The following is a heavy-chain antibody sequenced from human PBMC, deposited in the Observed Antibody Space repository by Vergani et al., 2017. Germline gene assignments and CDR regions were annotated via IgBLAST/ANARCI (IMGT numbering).Heavy chain of an antibody. CDR3: ATIGYRRWGYYFDY. CDR2: ICHTEDT. CDR1: GDSISSNNC. V-gene: IGHV4-4*03. Sequence: QVQLQESGPGLVKPPGTLYLTCAVSGDSISSNNCWTWVRQPPRKGLEWIGEICHTEDTKYSPSLKSRVTVSVDQSRNLFSLRLNSVTAAETAVYYCATIGYRRWGYYFDYWGQGILVTVSS. D-gene: IGHD2-2*02. J-gene: IGHJ4*02.